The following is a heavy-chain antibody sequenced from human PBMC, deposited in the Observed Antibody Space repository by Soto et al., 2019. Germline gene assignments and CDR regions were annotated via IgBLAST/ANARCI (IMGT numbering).Heavy chain of an antibody. CDR2: ISSSSSYI. CDR3: ARAPLLRFLEWSTDY. J-gene: IGHJ4*02. D-gene: IGHD3-3*01. Sequence: LSLSCAASGFTFSSYSMNWVRQAPGKGLEWVSSISSSSSYIYYADSVKGRFTISRDNAKNSLYLQMNSLRAEDTAVYYCARAPLLRFLEWSTDYWGQGTLVTVSS. CDR1: GFTFSSYS. V-gene: IGHV3-21*01.